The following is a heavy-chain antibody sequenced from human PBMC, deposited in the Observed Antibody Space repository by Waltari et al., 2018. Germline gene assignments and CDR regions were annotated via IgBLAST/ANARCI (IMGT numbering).Heavy chain of an antibody. CDR2: ISSSGNTI. Sequence: EVLLVESGGGLVQPGGSLRLSCTASGFTFSGYEMNWVRQAPGKGLEGVSYISSSGNTIYYADSVKARFTTSRDNAKNSLYLQMNSLRVDDTAVYYCARRPYYYHGMDVWGQGTTVTVSS. V-gene: IGHV3-48*03. CDR1: GFTFSGYE. J-gene: IGHJ6*02. CDR3: ARRPYYYHGMDV.